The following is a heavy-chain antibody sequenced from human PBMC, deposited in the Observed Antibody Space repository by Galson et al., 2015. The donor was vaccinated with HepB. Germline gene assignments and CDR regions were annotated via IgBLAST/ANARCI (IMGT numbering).Heavy chain of an antibody. V-gene: IGHV2-5*02. CDR1: GLSLTTSGVT. D-gene: IGHD2-2*01. CDR3: AHRRDPYCATTGCWGGDWNFDL. CDR2: IYWDDSK. Sequence: PALVKPTQTLTLTCSFSGLSLTTSGVTVAWIRQPPGKALEWLAHIYWDDSKRYSPSLENRLTITKDTSKNQVVFTMTSMAPVDTATYYCAHRRDPYCATTGCWGGDWNFDLWGRGTLVTVSS. J-gene: IGHJ2*01.